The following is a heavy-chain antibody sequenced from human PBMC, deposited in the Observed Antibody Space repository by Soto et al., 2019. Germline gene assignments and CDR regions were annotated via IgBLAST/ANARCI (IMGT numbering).Heavy chain of an antibody. CDR2: VYNSGRT. J-gene: IGHJ2*01. Sequence: QVQLPESGPGLVTPSETLSLTCTVSGGSVSGGSYCWSWIRQPPGKGLASIVYVYNSGRTTYNPSLKSLVTISVDTSKNQFSLGLSSVTAADTAVYYGARVPLNSYFDLWGRGTLVTVSS. V-gene: IGHV4-61*01. D-gene: IGHD1-7*01. CDR3: ARVPLNSYFDL. CDR1: GGSVSGGSYC.